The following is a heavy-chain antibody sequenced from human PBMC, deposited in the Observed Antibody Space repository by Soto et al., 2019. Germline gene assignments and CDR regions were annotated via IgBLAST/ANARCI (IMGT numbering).Heavy chain of an antibody. CDR2: VTSSGST. V-gene: IGHV4-34*01. CDR1: GASFSGYY. Sequence: LPETLSLTCAVSGASFSGYYWGWIRQPPGKGLEWIGVVTSSGSTSYNPSLNSRVTISLDKSKNQFSLRLSSLTAADTAVYYCTRGVDRAKTGYWGQGTLVTVSS. J-gene: IGHJ4*02. D-gene: IGHD5-18*01. CDR3: TRGVDRAKTGY.